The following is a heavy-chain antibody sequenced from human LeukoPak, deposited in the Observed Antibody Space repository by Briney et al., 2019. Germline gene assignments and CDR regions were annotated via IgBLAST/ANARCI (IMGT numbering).Heavy chain of an antibody. D-gene: IGHD1-26*01. J-gene: IGHJ4*02. CDR1: EFTFRSYS. CDR3: ARRGYHDYSGFDY. Sequence: PGGSLRLSCAGSEFTFRSYSVHWVRQAPGKGLEWVSSISGSSDDIYYADSVKGRFTISRDNSKNSLYLQMKRLRAEDTALYYCARRGYHDYSGFDYWGQGTLVTVSS. V-gene: IGHV3-21*01. CDR2: ISGSSDDI.